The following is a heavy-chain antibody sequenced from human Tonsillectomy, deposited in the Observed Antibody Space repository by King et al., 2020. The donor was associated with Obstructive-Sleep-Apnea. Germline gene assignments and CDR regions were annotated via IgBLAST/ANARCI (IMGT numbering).Heavy chain of an antibody. J-gene: IGHJ4*02. CDR1: GFTFSNYA. Sequence: VQLVESGGGVVQPGRSLRLSCAASGFTFSNYAMHWVRQAPGKGLEWVADISYDGSNKYYVDSVKGRFTISRDNSKNTLYLQMNSLRAEDTAVYYCARDMCSRIVVVVASTPLGYWGQGTLVTVSS. V-gene: IGHV3-30-3*01. CDR3: ARDMCSRIVVVVASTPLGY. D-gene: IGHD2-15*01. CDR2: ISYDGSNK.